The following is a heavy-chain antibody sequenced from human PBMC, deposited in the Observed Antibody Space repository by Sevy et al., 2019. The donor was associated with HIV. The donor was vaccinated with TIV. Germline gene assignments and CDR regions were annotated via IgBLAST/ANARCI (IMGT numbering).Heavy chain of an antibody. J-gene: IGHJ2*01. CDR3: ARHSVGWEPPYWYFDL. CDR2: ISSSSSTI. D-gene: IGHD2-21*01. Sequence: GGSLRLSCAASGLTFSSYSMNWVRQAPGKGLEWVSHISSSSSTIYYADSVKGRFTISRDNAKNSLYPQMNSLRDEDTAVYYCARHSVGWEPPYWYFDLWGRCTLVTVSS. V-gene: IGHV3-48*02. CDR1: GLTFSSYS.